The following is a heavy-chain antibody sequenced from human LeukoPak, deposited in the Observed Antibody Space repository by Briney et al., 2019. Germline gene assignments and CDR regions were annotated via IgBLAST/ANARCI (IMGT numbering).Heavy chain of an antibody. CDR1: GYTFTSYY. V-gene: IGHV1-46*01. Sequence: ASVKVSCKASGYTFTSYYMHWVRQAPGQGLEWMGIINPSGGSTSYAQKFQGRVTMTRDTSTSTVYMELSSLRSDDTAVYYCARDLGNVVVVTAIPAYWGQGTLVTVSS. J-gene: IGHJ4*02. CDR3: ARDLGNVVVVTAIPAY. D-gene: IGHD2-21*02. CDR2: INPSGGST.